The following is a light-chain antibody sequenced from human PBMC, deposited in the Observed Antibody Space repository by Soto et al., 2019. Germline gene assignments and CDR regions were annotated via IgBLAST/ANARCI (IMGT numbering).Light chain of an antibody. Sequence: EVVLTQSPGTLSLSPGERATLSCRASQSISSAYFAWYQQKPGQPPRLLIYGASSRATGIPDRFSGSGSGTDFTLTVSRLEPEDFAVYYCQQYGSSQWTFGQGTKVELK. CDR2: GAS. CDR1: QSISSAY. V-gene: IGKV3-20*01. J-gene: IGKJ1*01. CDR3: QQYGSSQWT.